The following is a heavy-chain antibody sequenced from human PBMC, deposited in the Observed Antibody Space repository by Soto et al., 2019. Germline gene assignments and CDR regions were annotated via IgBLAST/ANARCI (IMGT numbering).Heavy chain of an antibody. V-gene: IGHV1-69*01. J-gene: IGHJ6*02. CDR1: GATFSSYA. CDR3: ARSQGSSTSLEIYYYYYYGMDV. Sequence: QVQLVQSGAEVKKPGSSLKVSCKASGATFSSYAISWGRQAPGQGLEWMGGIIPISETTNYAQKFQGRVTITADESKSTAYMELSSLRSEDTAVYYCARSQGSSTSLEIYYYYYYGMDVWGQGTTVTVSS. D-gene: IGHD2-2*01. CDR2: IIPISETT.